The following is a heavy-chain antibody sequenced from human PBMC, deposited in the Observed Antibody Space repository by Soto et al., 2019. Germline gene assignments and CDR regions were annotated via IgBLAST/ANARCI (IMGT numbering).Heavy chain of an antibody. Sequence: GASVKVSCKASGYTFTSYGISWVRQAPGQGLEWMGWISGYNGDTNYAQKLQGRVTMTTDTSTSTAYMELRSLRSDDTAVYYCATYSIEESSIEISDFDIWGQGTMVTVSS. J-gene: IGHJ3*02. D-gene: IGHD2-15*01. V-gene: IGHV1-18*04. CDR2: ISGYNGDT. CDR1: GYTFTSYG. CDR3: ATYSIEESSIEISDFDI.